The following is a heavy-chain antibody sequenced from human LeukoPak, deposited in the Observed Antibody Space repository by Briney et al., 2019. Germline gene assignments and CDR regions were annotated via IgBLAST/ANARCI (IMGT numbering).Heavy chain of an antibody. CDR1: GFTVSSNY. J-gene: IGHJ4*02. Sequence: GGSLRLSCAASGFTVSSNYMSWVRQAPGKGLEWVANIKQDGSEKYYVDSVKGRFTISRDNAKNSLYLQMNSLRAEDTAVYYCARDPRSDFWSGYPPSLFDYWGQGTLVTVSS. D-gene: IGHD3-3*01. CDR2: IKQDGSEK. CDR3: ARDPRSDFWSGYPPSLFDY. V-gene: IGHV3-7*01.